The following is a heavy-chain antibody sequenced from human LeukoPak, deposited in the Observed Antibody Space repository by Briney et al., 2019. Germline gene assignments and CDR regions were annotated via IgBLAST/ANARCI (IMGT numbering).Heavy chain of an antibody. CDR3: TRGGGSTSGWYNWTDP. V-gene: IGHV4-59*01. CDR2: ISHSGST. Sequence: SETLSLTCSVSGGSIYNYYWSWIRQPPGKGLEWIGHISHSGSTSYHPSLTSRVTISVDMSKNQFSLNLTSVTAADTAVYYCTRGGGSTSGWYNWTDPWGQGTLVTVSS. J-gene: IGHJ5*02. CDR1: GGSIYNYY. D-gene: IGHD6-19*01.